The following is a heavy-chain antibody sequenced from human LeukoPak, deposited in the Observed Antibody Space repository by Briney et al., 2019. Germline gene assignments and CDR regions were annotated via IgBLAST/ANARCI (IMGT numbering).Heavy chain of an antibody. CDR2: LHYSGST. V-gene: IGHV4-39*07. D-gene: IGHD4/OR15-4a*01. CDR3: ARDWDGAFDFNTFDI. Sequence: SETLFLTCTVSGASVSASGYFWGWIRQPPGRGLEWIGTLHYSGSTYYSTSLRSRVTISVDTSKNQFSLKLNSVTSADTAIYYCARDWDGAFDFNTFDIWGLGTMVTVSS. CDR1: GASVSASGYF. J-gene: IGHJ3*02.